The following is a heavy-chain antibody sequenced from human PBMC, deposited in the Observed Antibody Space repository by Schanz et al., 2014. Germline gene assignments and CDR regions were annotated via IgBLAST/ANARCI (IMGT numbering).Heavy chain of an antibody. V-gene: IGHV3-48*01. D-gene: IGHD1-1*01. CDR3: AKIERNED. J-gene: IGHJ4*02. Sequence: DVHLLESGGGLVQPGGSLRLSCTASGFTFSSYSMNWVRQAPGKGLEWVSYISSSSSTRYYADSVKGRFTISRDNAKNSLFLQMNSLRAEDTAVYFCAKIERNEDWGQGTLVTVSS. CDR2: ISSSSSTR. CDR1: GFTFSSYS.